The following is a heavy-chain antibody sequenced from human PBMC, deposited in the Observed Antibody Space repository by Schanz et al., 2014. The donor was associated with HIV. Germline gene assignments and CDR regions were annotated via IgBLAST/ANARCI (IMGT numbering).Heavy chain of an antibody. J-gene: IGHJ3*02. V-gene: IGHV3-9*01. D-gene: IGHD1-26*01. CDR3: AKDMGSGSYETFDI. CDR2: ISWNSGRV. CDR1: KFTFTDYA. Sequence: VQLVESGGSLVQPGRSLRLSCAASKFTFTDYAMHWVRQAPGKGLEWVSGISWNSGRVAYADSVKGRFTISRDNAKNSLYLQMNSLRAEDTALYYCAKDMGSGSYETFDIWGQGTMVTVSS.